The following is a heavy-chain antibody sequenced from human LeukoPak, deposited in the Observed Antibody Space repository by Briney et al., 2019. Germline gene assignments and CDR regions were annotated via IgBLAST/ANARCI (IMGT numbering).Heavy chain of an antibody. V-gene: IGHV1-2*02. CDR3: AREAWGSYRSSFDY. CDR1: GYTFTGYY. CDR2: INPNSGGT. J-gene: IGHJ4*02. D-gene: IGHD3-16*02. Sequence: GASVKVSCKASGYTFTGYYMHWVRQAPGQGLEWMGWINPNSGGTNYAQKFQGRVTMTRDTSISTAYMELSRLRSDDTAVYYCAREAWGSYRSSFDYWGQGTLVTVSS.